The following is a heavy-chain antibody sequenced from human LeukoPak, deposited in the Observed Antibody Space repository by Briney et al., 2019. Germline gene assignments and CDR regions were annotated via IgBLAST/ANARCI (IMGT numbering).Heavy chain of an antibody. CDR2: IYYSGST. D-gene: IGHD2-2*01. Sequence: SETLSLTCTVSGGSISNYYWGWIRQPPGKGLEWIGYIYYSGSTNYNPSLKSRVTISVDTSKNQFSLKLSSVTAADTAVYYCAREGVWPSAFFDYWGQGTLVTVSS. J-gene: IGHJ4*02. V-gene: IGHV4-59*01. CDR3: AREGVWPSAFFDY. CDR1: GGSISNYY.